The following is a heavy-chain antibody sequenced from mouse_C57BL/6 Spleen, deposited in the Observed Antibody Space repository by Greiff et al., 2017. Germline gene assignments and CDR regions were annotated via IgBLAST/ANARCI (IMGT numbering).Heavy chain of an antibody. V-gene: IGHV1-55*01. J-gene: IGHJ4*01. CDR3: AKGLHYYAMDY. D-gene: IGHD3-3*01. CDR2: IYPGSGST. Sequence: QVQLQQPGAELVKPGASVKMSCKASGYTFTSYWITWVKQRPGQGLEWIGDIYPGSGSTNYNEKFKSKATLTVDTSSSPAYMQLSSLTSEDSAVYYCAKGLHYYAMDYWGQGTSVTVSS. CDR1: GYTFTSYW.